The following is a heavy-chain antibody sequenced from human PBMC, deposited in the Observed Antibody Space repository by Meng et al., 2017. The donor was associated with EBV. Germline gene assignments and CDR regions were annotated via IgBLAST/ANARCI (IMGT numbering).Heavy chain of an antibody. CDR2: IPSDASHNK. J-gene: IGHJ5*02. D-gene: IGHD1-14*01. Sequence: QEHLVESGGGVVQPGRFLRPSCAASGFTFSNYGFHWVRQAPGKGPEWVAIIPSDASHNKYYADSVKSRFTISRDNSKNTLYLQMNSLRTEDTAVYYCAKDLSGRFDPWGQGTLVTVSS. CDR1: GFTFSNYG. CDR3: AKDLSGRFDP. V-gene: IGHV3-30*18.